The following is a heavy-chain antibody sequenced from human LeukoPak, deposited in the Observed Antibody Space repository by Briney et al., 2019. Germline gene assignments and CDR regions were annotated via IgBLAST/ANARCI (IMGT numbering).Heavy chain of an antibody. CDR2: TIPIFGAS. Sequence: SVKVSCKASGYTFTSYGISWVRQAPGQGLEWMGGTIPIFGASNYAQKFQGRISITTDESTSTAYMELSSLRSEDTAVYYCARGEYCSSTSCYGRDYYYYMDVWGKGTTVTVSS. CDR1: GYTFTSYG. J-gene: IGHJ6*03. CDR3: ARGEYCSSTSCYGRDYYYYMDV. V-gene: IGHV1-69*05. D-gene: IGHD2-2*01.